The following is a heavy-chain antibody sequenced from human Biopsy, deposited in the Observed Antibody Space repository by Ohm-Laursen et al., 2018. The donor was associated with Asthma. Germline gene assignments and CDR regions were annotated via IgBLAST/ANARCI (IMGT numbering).Heavy chain of an antibody. D-gene: IGHD3-10*01. Sequence: SLRLSCVASGFTFSTYGMHWVRQAPGKGLEWVALMSYDGSIKDYADSVKGRFTISRDNSMNTLYLHMNSLRVEDTAVYYCARGLDYSGRSGFDYWGQGTLVTVSS. CDR3: ARGLDYSGRSGFDY. CDR1: GFTFSTYG. J-gene: IGHJ4*02. V-gene: IGHV3-30*03. CDR2: MSYDGSIK.